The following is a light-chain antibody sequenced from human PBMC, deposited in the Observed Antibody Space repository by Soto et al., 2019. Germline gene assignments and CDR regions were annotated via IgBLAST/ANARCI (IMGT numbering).Light chain of an antibody. V-gene: IGKV1-12*01. CDR1: QGINNY. J-gene: IGKJ4*01. CDR3: QQVNNFPLT. Sequence: DIQMTQSPSSLSACVGDRVTITFLASQGINNYLAWYQHKPGKVPNLLIYATSTLQSGAPSRFSGSGSGTDFTLTISSLQPEDFATYYCQQVNNFPLTFGGGTKVDIK. CDR2: ATS.